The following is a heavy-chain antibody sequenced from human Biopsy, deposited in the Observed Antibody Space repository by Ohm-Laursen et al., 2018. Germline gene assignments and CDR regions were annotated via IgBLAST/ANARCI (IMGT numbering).Heavy chain of an antibody. D-gene: IGHD2-15*01. CDR2: ISHSGST. CDR1: GDSFTNYY. J-gene: IGHJ4*02. V-gene: IGHV4-34*01. Sequence: SDTLSLTCAVYGDSFTNYYWIWIRQPPGKGLEWIGEISHSGSTNYNPSLESRVTILVDTSKNHFSLNLTSVTAADTAMYYCARSVGDASPYNWGQGTQVTVSS. CDR3: ARSVGDASPYN.